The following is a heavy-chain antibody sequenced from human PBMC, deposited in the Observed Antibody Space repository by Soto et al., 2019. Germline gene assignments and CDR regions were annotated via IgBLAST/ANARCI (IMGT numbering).Heavy chain of an antibody. J-gene: IGHJ6*02. CDR3: ERRFNYIVVVQAXXXYGMDV. CDR2: ISAYNGNT. CDR1: GYTFTSYG. Sequence: SLKFSCKAAGYTFTSYGISWVRQAPGQGLYCMVLISAYNGNTNYAQNLQGRVTMTTDTSTSTAYMELRSLRSDDTAVYYCERRFNYIVVVQAXXXYGMDVCGQRTPVTV. V-gene: IGHV1-18*01. D-gene: IGHD2-2*01.